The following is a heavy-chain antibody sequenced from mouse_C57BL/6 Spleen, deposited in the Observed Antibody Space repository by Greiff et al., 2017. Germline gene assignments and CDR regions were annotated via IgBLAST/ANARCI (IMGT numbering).Heavy chain of an antibody. D-gene: IGHD1-1*02. J-gene: IGHJ3*01. CDR2: IDPSDSYT. Sequence: VQLQQPGAELVKPGASVKLSCKASGYTFTSSWMPWVKQRPGQGLEWIGEIDPSDSYTNYNQKFKGKATLTVDTSFITAYMQLSSLTAEDSAVYYCARRGSGTDWGEGTLVTVAA. V-gene: IGHV1-50*01. CDR3: ARRGSGTD. CDR1: GYTFTSSW.